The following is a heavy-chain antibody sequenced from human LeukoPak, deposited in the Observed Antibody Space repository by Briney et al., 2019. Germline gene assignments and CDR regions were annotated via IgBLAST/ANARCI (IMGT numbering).Heavy chain of an antibody. J-gene: IGHJ3*02. Sequence: ASVKVSCKASGYTFTSYYMHWVRQAPGQGLEWMGWISAYNGNTNYAQKFQGRVTMTTDTSTSTAYMELRSLRSDDTAVYYCARDGFFGSGIVGAFDIWGQGTMVTVSS. CDR3: ARDGFFGSGIVGAFDI. CDR2: ISAYNGNT. D-gene: IGHD3-10*01. CDR1: GYTFTSYY. V-gene: IGHV1-18*04.